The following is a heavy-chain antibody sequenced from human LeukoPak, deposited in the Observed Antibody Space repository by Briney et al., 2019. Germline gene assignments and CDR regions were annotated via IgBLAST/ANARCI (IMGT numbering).Heavy chain of an antibody. V-gene: IGHV4-59*01. CDR1: GGSISNYY. J-gene: IGHJ5*02. CDR2: IHYSGST. CDR3: ARSPSHPNWFDP. Sequence: SETLSLTCTVSGGSISNYYWSWIRQPPGKGLEWIGYIHYSGSTNYNTSLKSRVTIAVDTSKNQFSLKLTSVTAADTAVYFCARSPSHPNWFDPWGQGTLVTVSP.